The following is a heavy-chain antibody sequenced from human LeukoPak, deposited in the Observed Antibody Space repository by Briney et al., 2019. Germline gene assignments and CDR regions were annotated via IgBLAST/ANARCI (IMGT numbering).Heavy chain of an antibody. D-gene: IGHD1-26*01. Sequence: GGSLTLSCAASGFIFDDYGMSWVRQAPGKGLEWVSGISWNGGSTSYADSVKGRFTISRDNAKNSLYLQMNSLRAEDTAFYYCARAHFSGSFGYWGQGTLVTVSS. CDR3: ARAHFSGSFGY. CDR1: GFIFDDYG. CDR2: ISWNGGST. J-gene: IGHJ4*02. V-gene: IGHV3-20*04.